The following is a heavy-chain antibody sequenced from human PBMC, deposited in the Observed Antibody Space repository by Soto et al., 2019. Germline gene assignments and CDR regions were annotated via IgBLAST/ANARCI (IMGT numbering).Heavy chain of an antibody. J-gene: IGHJ4*02. CDR1: GFTFSSYS. Sequence: EVQLLESGGGLVQPGGSLRLSCAASGFTFSSYSMSWVRQAPGKGVEWVSAISGSGGSTYYADSVKGRFTISRDNSKNTLYLQRNRLRAEDTAVYYCERTTVAGYYLDYWGQGTLVTVSS. D-gene: IGHD4-17*01. CDR3: ERTTVAGYYLDY. V-gene: IGHV3-23*01. CDR2: ISGSGGST.